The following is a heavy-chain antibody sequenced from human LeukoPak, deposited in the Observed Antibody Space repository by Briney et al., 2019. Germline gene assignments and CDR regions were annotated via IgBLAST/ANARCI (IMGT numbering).Heavy chain of an antibody. J-gene: IGHJ3*02. CDR1: GFTFSSYA. D-gene: IGHD4-17*01. Sequence: GSLRLSCAASGFTFSSYAMSWIRQPPGKGLEWIGEINHSGSTNYNPSLKSRVTISVDTSKNQFSLKLSSVTAADTAVYYCARVIYGAARDAFDIWGQGTMVTVSS. CDR2: INHSGST. CDR3: ARVIYGAARDAFDI. V-gene: IGHV4-34*01.